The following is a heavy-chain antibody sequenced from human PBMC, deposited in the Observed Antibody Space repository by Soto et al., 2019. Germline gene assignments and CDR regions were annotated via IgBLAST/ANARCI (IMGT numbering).Heavy chain of an antibody. V-gene: IGHV1-69*01. Sequence: QVLLEQSGTEVKKPGSSVKVSCKAPGGTFSSYALTWVRQAPGQGLEWMGGIIPIFGTKYAERYQGRLTIIADESTSTAYREWSSVRYEDTAVYYCARGPTYYYFGLDVWGQGTTVTVSS. CDR2: IIPIFGT. J-gene: IGHJ6*02. CDR3: ARGPTYYYFGLDV. CDR1: GGTFSSYA.